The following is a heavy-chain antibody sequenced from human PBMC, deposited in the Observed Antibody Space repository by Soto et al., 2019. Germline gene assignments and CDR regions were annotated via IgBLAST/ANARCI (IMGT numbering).Heavy chain of an antibody. V-gene: IGHV3-30*04. CDR3: AREANTAMVIDN. J-gene: IGHJ4*02. CDR2: ISYDGSDK. Sequence: QVQLVESGGGVVQPGRSLRLSCAASGFPFRSYTIHWVRQAPGKGLEWVAAISYDGSDKLYVGSVKGRFTLSRDNSMNTVYLQMDSLRVEDTAVYYCAREANTAMVIDNWGQGTLDTVSS. D-gene: IGHD5-18*01. CDR1: GFPFRSYT.